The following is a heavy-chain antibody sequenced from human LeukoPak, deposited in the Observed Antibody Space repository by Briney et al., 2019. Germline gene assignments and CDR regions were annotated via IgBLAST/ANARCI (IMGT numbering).Heavy chain of an antibody. CDR1: GGSISSGDYY. CDR3: ARVSGAAFPFIDY. CDR2: IYYSGST. V-gene: IGHV4-30-4*01. D-gene: IGHD3-10*01. J-gene: IGHJ4*02. Sequence: SQTLSLTCTVSGGSISSGDYYWSWIRQPPGKGLEWIGYIYYSGSTYYNPSLKSRVTISVDTPKNQFSLKLSSVTAADTAVYYCARVSGAAFPFIDYWGQGTLVTVSS.